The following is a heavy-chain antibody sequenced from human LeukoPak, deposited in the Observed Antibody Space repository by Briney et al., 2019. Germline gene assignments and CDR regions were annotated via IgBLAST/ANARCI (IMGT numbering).Heavy chain of an antibody. D-gene: IGHD5-18*01. V-gene: IGHV2-5*02. CDR3: ARQDKYSYGFDAFDI. CDR1: GFSLSTSGVG. J-gene: IGHJ3*02. CDR2: IYWDDDK. Sequence: SGPTLVNPTQTLTLTCTFSGFSLSTSGVGVGWIRQPPGKALEWLALIYWDDDKRYSPSLRSRLTITKDTSKNQVVLTMTNMDPVDTATHYCARQDKYSYGFDAFDIWGQGTMVTVSS.